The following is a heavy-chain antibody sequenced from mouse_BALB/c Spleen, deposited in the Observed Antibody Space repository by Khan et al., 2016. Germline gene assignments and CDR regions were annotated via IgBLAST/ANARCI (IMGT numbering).Heavy chain of an antibody. J-gene: IGHJ2*01. CDR2: INTDTGKP. CDR1: GYTFTNYA. Sequence: QIQLVQSGPELKKPGETVKISCKASGYTFTNYAMNWVKQAPGKGLKWMGWINTDTGKPTYADDFKGRFAFSLETSASTAFLQINNLKNEDMATYFCARGHANLDFWGQGTTLTVSS. D-gene: IGHD4-1*01. V-gene: IGHV9-1*02. CDR3: ARGHANLDF.